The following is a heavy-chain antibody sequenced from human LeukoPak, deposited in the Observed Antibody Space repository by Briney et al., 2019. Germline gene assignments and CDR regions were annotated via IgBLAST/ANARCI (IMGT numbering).Heavy chain of an antibody. CDR2: INHSGST. D-gene: IGHD6-13*01. Sequence: SETLSLTCAVYGGSFSGYYWSWIRQPPGKGLEWIGEINHSGSTNYNPSLKSRVTISVDTSKNQFSLKLSSVTAADTAVYYCARRPRAGFGQDYYYYYYMGVWGKGTTVTISS. CDR3: ARRPRAGFGQDYYYYYYMGV. V-gene: IGHV4-34*01. CDR1: GGSFSGYY. J-gene: IGHJ6*03.